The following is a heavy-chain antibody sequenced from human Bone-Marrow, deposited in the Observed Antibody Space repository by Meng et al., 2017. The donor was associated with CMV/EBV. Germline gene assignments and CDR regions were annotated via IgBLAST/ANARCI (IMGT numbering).Heavy chain of an antibody. D-gene: IGHD2-2*01. CDR2: INHSGST. CDR1: GGSFSGYY. CDR3: ARFPTYCSSTSCYSWFDP. Sequence: SETLSLTCAVYGGSFSGYYWSWIRQPPGKGLEWIGEINHSGSTNYNPSLKSRVTISVDTSKNQFSLKLSSVTAADTAVYYCARFPTYCSSTSCYSWFDPWGQGNLVTVSS. J-gene: IGHJ5*02. V-gene: IGHV4-34*01.